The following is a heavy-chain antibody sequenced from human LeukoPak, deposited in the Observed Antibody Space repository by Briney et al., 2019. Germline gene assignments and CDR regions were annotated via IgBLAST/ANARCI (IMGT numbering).Heavy chain of an antibody. J-gene: IGHJ4*02. CDR1: GYTFTSYD. CDR2: MNPNSGNT. D-gene: IGHD6-13*01. V-gene: IGHV1-8*01. CDR3: AVLQAVEQQGF. Sequence: ASVMVSCKPSGYTFTSYDINWVPQATGQGLEWMGWMNPNSGNTGYTQKFQGRVTMTRNTTISTAYMALSSLRSQDTAVYYCAVLQAVEQQGFWGQGTLVTVSS.